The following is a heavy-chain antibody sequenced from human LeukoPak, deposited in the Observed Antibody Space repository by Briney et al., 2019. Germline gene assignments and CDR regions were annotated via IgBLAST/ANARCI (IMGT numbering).Heavy chain of an antibody. J-gene: IGHJ4*02. V-gene: IGHV5-51*01. CDR2: IYPGDSDT. CDR3: ATAIGLYRSSTSCPLDY. CDR1: GYSFTSYW. Sequence: LGESLKISCKGSGYSFTSYWIGWVRQMPGKGLEWMGIIYPGDSDTRYSPSFQGQVTISADKSISTAYLQWSSLKASDTAMYYCATAIGLYRSSTSCPLDYWGQGTLVTVSS. D-gene: IGHD2-2*01.